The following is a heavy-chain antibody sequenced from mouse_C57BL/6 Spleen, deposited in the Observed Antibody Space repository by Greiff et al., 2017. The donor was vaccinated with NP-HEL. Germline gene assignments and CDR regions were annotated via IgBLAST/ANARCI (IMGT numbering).Heavy chain of an antibody. D-gene: IGHD2-2*01. CDR1: GYSFTGYY. CDR2: INPSTGGT. Sequence: VQLQQSGPELVKPGASVKISCKASGYSFTGYYMNWVKQSPEKSLEWIGEINPSTGGTTYNQKFKAKATLTVDKSSSTAYMQLKSLTSEDSAVYYFSRRDYGYSYWYFDVWGTGTTVTVSS. CDR3: SRRDYGYSYWYFDV. J-gene: IGHJ1*03. V-gene: IGHV1-42*01.